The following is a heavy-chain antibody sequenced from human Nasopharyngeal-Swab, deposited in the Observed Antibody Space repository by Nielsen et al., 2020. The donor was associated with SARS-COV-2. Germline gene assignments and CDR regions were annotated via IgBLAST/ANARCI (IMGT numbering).Heavy chain of an antibody. CDR2: INHSGGT. V-gene: IGHV4-34*01. J-gene: IGHJ5*02. CDR1: GGSFSGYY. CDR3: ARGSCSNGVCHRRRGFDP. Sequence: SETLSLTCAVYGGSFSGYYWNWIRQSPGKGLEWIGEINHSGGTNYNPSLKSRVTISVDTSKNQFSLKLSSVTAADTAVYYCARGSCSNGVCHRRRGFDPWGQGTLVTVSS. D-gene: IGHD2-8*01.